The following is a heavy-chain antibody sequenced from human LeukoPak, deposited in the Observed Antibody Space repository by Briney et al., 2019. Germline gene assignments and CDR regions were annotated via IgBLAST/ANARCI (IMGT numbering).Heavy chain of an antibody. CDR3: ARNYYDSSGYSFPGAFDI. D-gene: IGHD3-22*01. V-gene: IGHV3-20*04. Sequence: GGSLRLSCAASGFTFDDYGMSWVRQAPGKGLEWVSGINWNGGSTGYADSVKGRFTISRDNAKNSLYLQMNSLRAEDTALYYCARNYYDSSGYSFPGAFDIWGQGTMVAVSS. J-gene: IGHJ3*02. CDR2: INWNGGST. CDR1: GFTFDDYG.